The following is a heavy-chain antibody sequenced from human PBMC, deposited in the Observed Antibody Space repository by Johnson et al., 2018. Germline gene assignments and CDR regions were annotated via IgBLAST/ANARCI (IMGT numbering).Heavy chain of an antibody. CDR3: AKGVVAELQLGTFDI. V-gene: IGHV3-9*01. CDR2: ISWNSGSI. Sequence: VQLVQSGGGLVQPGRSLRLSCAASGFTFDDYAMHWVRHAPGKGLEWVSGISWNSGSIGYTDSVKGRFPISRDKAKDSLYLQVNSLRAEDTALYYCAKGVVAELQLGTFDIWGQGTMVTVSS. D-gene: IGHD1-7*01. CDR1: GFTFDDYA. J-gene: IGHJ3*02.